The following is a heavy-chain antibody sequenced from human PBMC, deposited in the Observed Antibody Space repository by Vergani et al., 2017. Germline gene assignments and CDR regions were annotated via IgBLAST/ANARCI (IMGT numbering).Heavy chain of an antibody. D-gene: IGHD6-13*01. J-gene: IGHJ6*03. V-gene: IGHV4-59*01. CDR2: IYYSGST. CDR3: ARALGGSWGGLAYYDYYMDV. Sequence: QVQLQESGPGLVKPSETLSLTCTVSGGSISSYYWSWIRQPPGKGLEWIGYIYYSGSTNYNPSLKSRVTISVDTSKNQFSLKLSSVTAADTAVYYCARALGGSWGGLAYYDYYMDVWGKGTTVTVSS. CDR1: GGSISSYY.